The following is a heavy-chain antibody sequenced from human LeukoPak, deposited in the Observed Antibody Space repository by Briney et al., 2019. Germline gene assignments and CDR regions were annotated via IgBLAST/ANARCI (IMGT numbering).Heavy chain of an antibody. D-gene: IGHD2-15*01. Sequence: PSETLSLTCTVSGGSISSYYWSRIRQPPGKGLEWIGYIYYSGSTNYNPSLKSRVTISVDTSKNQFSLKLSSVTAADTAVYYCARGDCSGGSCYSSWGTRPVGYFDYWGQGTLVTVSS. CDR3: ARGDCSGGSCYSSWGTRPVGYFDY. V-gene: IGHV4-59*08. CDR2: IYYSGST. CDR1: GGSISSYY. J-gene: IGHJ4*02.